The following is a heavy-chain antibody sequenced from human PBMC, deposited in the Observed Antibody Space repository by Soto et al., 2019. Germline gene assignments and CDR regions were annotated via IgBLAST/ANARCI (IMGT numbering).Heavy chain of an antibody. D-gene: IGHD3-22*01. J-gene: IGHJ3*02. CDR2: ISGSAAST. Sequence: GGSLRLSCAASGFTFTSYTMNWVRQAPGKGLEWVSGISGSAASTYYADSGKGRSTISRDNSKNTVFLQVTSLRADDTAVYYCAKDFYGSSVRAFHIWGQGTMVTVSS. CDR3: AKDFYGSSVRAFHI. CDR1: GFTFTSYT. V-gene: IGHV3-23*01.